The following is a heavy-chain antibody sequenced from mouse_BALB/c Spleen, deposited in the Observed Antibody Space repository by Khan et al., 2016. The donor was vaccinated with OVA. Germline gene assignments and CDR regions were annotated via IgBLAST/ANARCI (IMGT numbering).Heavy chain of an antibody. CDR3: ARIFIGTTDYAMDY. D-gene: IGHD2-14*01. J-gene: IGHJ4*01. CDR2: IWSGGST. Sequence: VQLVESGPGLVQPSQSLSITCTVSGFSLTNYGVHWVRQSPGKGLEWLGVIWSGGSTDYNAAFISRLSISKDNSKSQVFFKMNSLQANDTAIYYCARIFIGTTDYAMDYWGQGTSVTVSS. CDR1: GFSLTNYG. V-gene: IGHV2-2*02.